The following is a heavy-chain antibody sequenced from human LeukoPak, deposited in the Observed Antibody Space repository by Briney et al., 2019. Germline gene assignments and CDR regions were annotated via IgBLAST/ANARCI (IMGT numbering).Heavy chain of an antibody. D-gene: IGHD6-19*01. CDR3: ASKQWLVSAFDY. CDR2: IYYSGST. J-gene: IGHJ4*02. CDR1: GGAICSYY. Sequence: PSETLSLTCTVSGGAICSYYWSWIREPPGKGLEWIGYIYYSGSTNYNPSLKSRVTISVDTSKNQFSLKLSSVTAADTAVYYCASKQWLVSAFDYWGQGTLVTVSS. V-gene: IGHV4-59*01.